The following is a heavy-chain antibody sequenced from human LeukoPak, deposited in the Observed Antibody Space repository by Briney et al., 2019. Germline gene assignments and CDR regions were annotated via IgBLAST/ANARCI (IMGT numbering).Heavy chain of an antibody. Sequence: SETLSLTCAAYGGSFSGYYWSWIRQPPGKGLEWIGEINHSGSTNYNPSLKSRVTISVDTSKNQFSLKLSSVTAADTAVYYCASGGYCSGGSCYSPPAYWGQGTLVTVSS. CDR1: GGSFSGYY. CDR2: INHSGST. J-gene: IGHJ4*02. D-gene: IGHD2-15*01. V-gene: IGHV4-34*01. CDR3: ASGGYCSGGSCYSPPAY.